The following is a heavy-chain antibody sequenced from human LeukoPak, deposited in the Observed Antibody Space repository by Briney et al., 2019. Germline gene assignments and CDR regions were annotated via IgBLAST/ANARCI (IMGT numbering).Heavy chain of an antibody. J-gene: IGHJ4*02. D-gene: IGHD6-19*01. V-gene: IGHV4-34*01. CDR1: GGSFSGYY. CDR2: INHSGGT. Sequence: SETLSLTCAVYGGSFSGYYWSWIRQPPGKGLEWIGEINHSGGTNYNPSLKSRVTISVDTSKNQFSLKLSSVTAADTAVYYCARSPVAGALDYWGQGTLVTVSS. CDR3: ARSPVAGALDY.